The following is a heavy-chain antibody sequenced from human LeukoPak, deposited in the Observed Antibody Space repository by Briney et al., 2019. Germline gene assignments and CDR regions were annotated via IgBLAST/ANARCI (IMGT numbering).Heavy chain of an antibody. CDR3: TTRNSSGWYDY. CDR1: GFTFNNHW. V-gene: IGHV3-15*01. J-gene: IGHJ4*02. Sequence: QPGGSLRLSCAASGFTFNNHWMSRVRQAPGKGLEWVGRLKSKTDGGTTDYAAPVKGRFTVSRDDSKNILYLQMNSLKIEDTAVYYCTTRNSSGWYDYWGQGTLVTVSS. CDR2: LKSKTDGGTT. D-gene: IGHD6-19*01.